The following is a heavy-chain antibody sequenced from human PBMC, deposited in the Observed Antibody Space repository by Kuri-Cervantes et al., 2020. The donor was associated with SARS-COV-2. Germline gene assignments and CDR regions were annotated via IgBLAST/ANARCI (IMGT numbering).Heavy chain of an antibody. CDR1: RFTSSSYA. CDR3: AKDGAPYYYGSGSLFGMDV. V-gene: IGHV3-23*01. Sequence: GGSLRLSCAASRFTSSSYAMSWVRQAPGKGLEWVSAISGSGGSTYYADSVKGRFTISRDNSKNTLYLQMNSLRAEDTAVYYCAKDGAPYYYGSGSLFGMDVWGQGTTVTVSS. D-gene: IGHD3-10*01. J-gene: IGHJ6*02. CDR2: ISGSGGST.